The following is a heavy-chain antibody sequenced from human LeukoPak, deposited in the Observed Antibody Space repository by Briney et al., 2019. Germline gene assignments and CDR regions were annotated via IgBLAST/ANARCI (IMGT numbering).Heavy chain of an antibody. V-gene: IGHV4-34*01. CDR1: GGSFSGYY. CDR3: ARGSSWYGLDY. J-gene: IGHJ4*02. D-gene: IGHD6-13*01. CDR2: INHSGST. Sequence: PSETLSLTCAVYGGSFSGYYWSWIRQPPGEGLEWIGEINHSGSTNYNPSLKSRVTISVDTSKNQFSLKLSSVTAADTAVYYCARGSSWYGLDYWGQGTLVTVSS.